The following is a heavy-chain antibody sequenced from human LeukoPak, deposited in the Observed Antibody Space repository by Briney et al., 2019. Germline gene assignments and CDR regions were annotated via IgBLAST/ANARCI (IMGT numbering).Heavy chain of an antibody. Sequence: GGSLRLSCAASGRTFRNYGMRWVRQAPGKGLEWVAVIWYDGSNKYYADSVKGRFTISRDNSKDTLYLQTNSLRAEDTAVYYCATDRNSGKYYDYWGQGTLVSVSS. D-gene: IGHD1-26*01. CDR3: ATDRNSGKYYDY. CDR2: IWYDGSNK. V-gene: IGHV3-33*01. J-gene: IGHJ4*02. CDR1: GRTFRNYG.